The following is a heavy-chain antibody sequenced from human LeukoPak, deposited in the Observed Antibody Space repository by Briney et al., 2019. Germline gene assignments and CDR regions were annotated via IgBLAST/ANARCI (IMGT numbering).Heavy chain of an antibody. D-gene: IGHD2-21*01. CDR2: INHSGST. Sequence: SETLSLTCAVYGGSFSGYYWSWIRQPPGKGLEWIGEINHSGSTNYNPSLKSRVTISVDTSKNQFSLKLSSVTAADTAVYYCASSNWAWVVVAWGQGTLVTVSS. CDR3: ASSNWAWVVVA. V-gene: IGHV4-34*01. J-gene: IGHJ4*02. CDR1: GGSFSGYY.